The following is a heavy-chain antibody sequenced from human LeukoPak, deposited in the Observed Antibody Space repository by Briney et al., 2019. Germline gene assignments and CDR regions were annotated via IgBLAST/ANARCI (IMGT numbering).Heavy chain of an antibody. D-gene: IGHD4-17*01. CDR1: GFAFGSHW. V-gene: IGHV3-74*01. CDR3: VRDDRSYGVDY. J-gene: IGHJ4*02. CDR2: IKSDGTYR. Sequence: GGSLRLSCAASGFAFGSHWLHWVRQAPGKGLVCVARIKSDGTYRDYGDSVRGRFTISRDNAKDTLYLQMSSLRAEDTAVYYCVRDDRSYGVDYWGQGTPVTVSS.